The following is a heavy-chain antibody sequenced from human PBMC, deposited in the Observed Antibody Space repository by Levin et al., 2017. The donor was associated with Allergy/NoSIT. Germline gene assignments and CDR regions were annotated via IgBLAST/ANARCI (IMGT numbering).Heavy chain of an antibody. V-gene: IGHV4-59*08. CDR3: ASHLGGNYYGLDV. CDR2: IYYSRTT. CDR1: GGSISGYY. J-gene: IGHJ6*02. Sequence: PSETLSLTCTVSGGSISGYYWSWIRQPPGKGLEWVGYIYYSRTTSYNPSLKSRATISGDMSKNQFSLKMSSVTAADTAVYYCASHLGGNYYGLDVWGQGTTVTVSS.